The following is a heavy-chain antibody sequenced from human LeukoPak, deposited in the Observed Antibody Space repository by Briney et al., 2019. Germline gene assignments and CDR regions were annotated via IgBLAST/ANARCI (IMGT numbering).Heavy chain of an antibody. V-gene: IGHV3-48*03. CDR1: GFTFSSYE. D-gene: IGHD6-19*01. J-gene: IGHJ4*02. CDR2: ISSSGSTI. Sequence: GGSLRLSCAASGFTFSSYEMNWVRQAPGKGLEWVSYISSSGSTIYYADSVKGRFTISRDNAKNSLYLQMNSLRAEDTAVYYCASQVVAAVAGTGSGYWGQGTLVTVSS. CDR3: ASQVVAAVAGTGSGY.